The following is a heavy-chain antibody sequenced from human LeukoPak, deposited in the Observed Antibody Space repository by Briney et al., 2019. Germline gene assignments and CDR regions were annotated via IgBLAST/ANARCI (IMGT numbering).Heavy chain of an antibody. Sequence: ASVKVSCKASGYIFTSYGISWVRQAPGQGLEWMGWISGYNGNTNYAQKFQGRVTMTTDTSTRTAYMELRSLTSDDTAVYYCARVGSSRLVDPWGQGTLVTVSS. D-gene: IGHD3-9*01. J-gene: IGHJ5*02. CDR3: ARVGSSRLVDP. CDR2: ISGYNGNT. CDR1: GYIFTSYG. V-gene: IGHV1-18*01.